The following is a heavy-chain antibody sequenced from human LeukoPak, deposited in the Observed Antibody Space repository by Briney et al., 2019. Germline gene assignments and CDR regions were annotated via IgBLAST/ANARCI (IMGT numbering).Heavy chain of an antibody. V-gene: IGHV1-2*02. D-gene: IGHD5-12*01. Sequence: EASVKVSCKASGYTFTGYYMHWVRQAPGQGLEWMGWINPNSGGTNYAQKFQGRVTMTRDTSISTAYMELSRLRSEDTAVYYCATDRGGYPFDPWGQGTLVTVSS. CDR1: GYTFTGYY. CDR2: INPNSGGT. J-gene: IGHJ5*02. CDR3: ATDRGGYPFDP.